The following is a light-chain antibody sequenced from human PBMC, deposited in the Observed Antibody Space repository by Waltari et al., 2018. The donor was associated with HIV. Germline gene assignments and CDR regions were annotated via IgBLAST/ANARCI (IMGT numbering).Light chain of an antibody. V-gene: IGLV7-46*01. Sequence: QAVVTQEPSLTVSPGGTVTLTCDSSTGAVTSGHYPYWFQQKPGQAPRTLIYDTSNKPSWTPARFSASLLGGKAALTLSGAQPEDEADYYCLLSYSGARGGVFGGGTKLTVL. CDR1: TGAVTSGHY. CDR2: DTS. CDR3: LLSYSGARGGV. J-gene: IGLJ2*01.